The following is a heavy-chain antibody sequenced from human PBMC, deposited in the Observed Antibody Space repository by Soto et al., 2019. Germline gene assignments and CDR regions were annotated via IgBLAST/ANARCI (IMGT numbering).Heavy chain of an antibody. D-gene: IGHD3-10*01. J-gene: IGHJ6*02. CDR1: GFTFSSYG. V-gene: IGHV3-30*18. CDR2: ISYDGSNK. CDR3: AKDRAQSYYYGSGRDYGMDV. Sequence: QVQLVESGGGVVQPGRSLRLSCAASGFTFSSYGMHWVRQAPGKGLEWVAVISYDGSNKYYADSVKGRFTISRDNSKKTLYLQMNSLRAEDTAVYYCAKDRAQSYYYGSGRDYGMDVWGQGTTVTVSS.